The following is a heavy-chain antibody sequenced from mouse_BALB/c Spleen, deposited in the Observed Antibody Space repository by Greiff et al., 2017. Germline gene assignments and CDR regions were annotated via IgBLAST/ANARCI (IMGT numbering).Heavy chain of an antibody. V-gene: IGHV14-3*02. J-gene: IGHJ4*01. CDR3: ARFNYGNYGAMDD. D-gene: IGHD2-1*01. Sequence: EVQLPQSGAELVKPGASVKLSCTASGFNIKDTYMHWVKQRPEQGLEWIGRIDPANGNTKYDPKFQGKATITADTSSNTAYLQLSSLTSEDTAVYYCARFNYGNYGAMDDWGQGNSVTVAS. CDR1: GFNIKDTY. CDR2: IDPANGNT.